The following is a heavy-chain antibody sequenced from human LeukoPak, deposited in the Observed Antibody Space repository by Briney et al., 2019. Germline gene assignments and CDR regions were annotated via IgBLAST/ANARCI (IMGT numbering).Heavy chain of an antibody. CDR1: RYTFTRYY. CDR2: INPNNGGT. D-gene: IGHD2-2*01. CDR3: ARDHQYQLLSQYYYYYMDV. J-gene: IGHJ6*03. Sequence: GASVNVSCKASRYTFTRYYMHWVRQAPGQGLEWMGWINPNNGGTNYTQKFQGRVTMTRYTSISTAYMELSRLRSDDTAMYYCARDHQYQLLSQYYYYYMDVWGKGTTDTVSS. V-gene: IGHV1-2*02.